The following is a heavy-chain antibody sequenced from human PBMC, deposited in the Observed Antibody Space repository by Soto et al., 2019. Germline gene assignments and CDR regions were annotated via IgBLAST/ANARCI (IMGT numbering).Heavy chain of an antibody. V-gene: IGHV4-39*01. CDR2: IYHTGNA. D-gene: IGHD3-22*01. Sequence: SETLSLTCSVYGDSIDNRRFYWAWISQPPGEGLEWIGSIYHTGNAYYNPSLKSRVTIFVDTSKNQFSLKLTSVTAADTALYYCARDYFDSSDYTTNWFDPWGQGALVTVS. CDR1: GDSIDNRRFY. CDR3: ARDYFDSSDYTTNWFDP. J-gene: IGHJ5*02.